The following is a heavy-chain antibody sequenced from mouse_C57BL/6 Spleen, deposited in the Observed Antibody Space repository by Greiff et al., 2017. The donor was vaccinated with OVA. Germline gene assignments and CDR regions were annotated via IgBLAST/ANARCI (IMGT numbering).Heavy chain of an antibody. CDR3: ARRGGSYYSNYIFDY. Sequence: QVQLQQPGAELVMPGASVKLSCKASGYTFTSYWMHWVKQRPGQGLEWIGEIDPSDSYTNYNQKFKGKSTLTVDKSSSTAYMQLSSLTSEDSAVYYGARRGGSYYSNYIFDYWGQGTTLTVSS. CDR1: GYTFTSYW. D-gene: IGHD2-5*01. V-gene: IGHV1-69*01. J-gene: IGHJ2*01. CDR2: IDPSDSYT.